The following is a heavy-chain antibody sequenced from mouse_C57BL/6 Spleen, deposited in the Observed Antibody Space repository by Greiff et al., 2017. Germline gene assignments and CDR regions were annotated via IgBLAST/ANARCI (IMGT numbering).Heavy chain of an antibody. CDR1: GYTFTDYY. J-gene: IGHJ4*01. V-gene: IGHV1-26*01. Sequence: EVQLQQSGPELVKPGASVKISCKASGYTFTDYYMNWVKQSHGKSLEWIGDINPHNGGTSYNQKFKGKATLTVDKSSSTAYMELRSLTSEDSAVYYCARNPYYSNYYAMDYWGQGTSVTVSS. D-gene: IGHD2-5*01. CDR3: ARNPYYSNYYAMDY. CDR2: INPHNGGT.